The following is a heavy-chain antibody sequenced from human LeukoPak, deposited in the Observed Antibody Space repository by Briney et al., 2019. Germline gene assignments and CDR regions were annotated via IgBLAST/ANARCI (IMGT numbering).Heavy chain of an antibody. CDR3: ARDRSEESSRGWYGPMVYYGMDV. CDR2: ISSDGSNK. J-gene: IGHJ6*02. Sequence: GTSLRLSCEASGFTFSSYAMHWVRQAPGQGLEWMAVISSDGSNKYYADYVKGRFTISRDNSKNTLYLQMNSLRAEDTAVYYCARDRSEESSRGWYGPMVYYGMDVWGQGTTVTVSS. CDR1: GFTFSSYA. V-gene: IGHV3-30-3*01. D-gene: IGHD6-19*01.